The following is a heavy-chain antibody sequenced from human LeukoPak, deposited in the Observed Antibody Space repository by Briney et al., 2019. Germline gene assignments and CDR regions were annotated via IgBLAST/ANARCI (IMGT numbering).Heavy chain of an antibody. D-gene: IGHD2-2*01. CDR3: ARAKYQLLNDY. CDR1: GFTFSSYA. CDR2: ISGSGGST. V-gene: IGHV3-23*01. J-gene: IGHJ4*02. Sequence: GGSLRLSCAASGFTFSSYAMSWVRQAPGKGLEWVSAISGSGGSTYYADSVKGRFTISRDNSKNTLYLQMNSLRAEDTAVHYCARAKYQLLNDYWGQGTLVTVSS.